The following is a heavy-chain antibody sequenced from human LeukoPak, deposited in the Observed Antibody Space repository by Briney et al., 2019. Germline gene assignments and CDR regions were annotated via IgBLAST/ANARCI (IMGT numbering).Heavy chain of an antibody. J-gene: IGHJ4*02. D-gene: IGHD1-7*01. Sequence: GGSLRLSCAASGFTFSNYAMNWVRQAPGKGLEWVAVISYGGNKKYYADSVKGRFTISRDNSKNTLYLQMNSLRAEDTAVYYCARWKSLKGTFDYWGRGTLVTVSS. CDR1: GFTFSNYA. CDR2: ISYGGNKK. CDR3: ARWKSLKGTFDY. V-gene: IGHV3-30*04.